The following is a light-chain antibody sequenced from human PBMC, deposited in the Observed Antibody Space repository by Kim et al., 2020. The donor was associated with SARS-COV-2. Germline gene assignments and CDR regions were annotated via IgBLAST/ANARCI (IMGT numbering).Light chain of an antibody. Sequence: LGQTVRITCQGDSLRSYYASWYQQKPGQAPVLVIYGKNNRPSGIPDRFSGSSSGNTASLTITGAQAEDEADYYCNSRDSSGNHPVAFGGGTQLTVL. V-gene: IGLV3-19*01. CDR1: SLRSYY. J-gene: IGLJ2*01. CDR3: NSRDSSGNHPVA. CDR2: GKN.